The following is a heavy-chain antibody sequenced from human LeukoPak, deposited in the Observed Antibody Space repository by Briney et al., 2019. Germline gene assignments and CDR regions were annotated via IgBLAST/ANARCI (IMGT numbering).Heavy chain of an antibody. J-gene: IGHJ3*02. CDR3: ARPQTLPGGDCYLGI. Sequence: GRSLRLSCAASGFTFSSYGMHWVRQAPGKGLEWVAVIWFDGSNRYYADSVKGRFTVSRDNSKNTLYLQMNSLRAEDTAVYYCARPQTLPGGDCYLGIWGQGTMVTVSS. V-gene: IGHV3-33*01. D-gene: IGHD2-21*02. CDR2: IWFDGSNR. CDR1: GFTFSSYG.